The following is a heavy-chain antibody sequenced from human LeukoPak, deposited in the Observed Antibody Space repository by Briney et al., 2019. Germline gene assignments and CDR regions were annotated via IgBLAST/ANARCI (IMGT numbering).Heavy chain of an antibody. V-gene: IGHV3-23*01. D-gene: IGHD3-22*01. Sequence: GGSLRLSCVGSGFTLSSYAMSWVRQAPGKGLEWVSAISGSGTRTYYADSVKGRFTISRDNSKDTLYLQMNSLRAEDTAVYYCAKVRYYYDSSGSPPWGQGTTVTVSS. CDR1: GFTLSSYA. CDR3: AKVRYYYDSSGSPP. J-gene: IGHJ6*02. CDR2: ISGSGTRT.